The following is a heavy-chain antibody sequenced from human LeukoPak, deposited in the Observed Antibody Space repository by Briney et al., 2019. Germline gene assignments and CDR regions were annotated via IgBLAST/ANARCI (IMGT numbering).Heavy chain of an antibody. CDR3: ARDGGNWGDTDY. J-gene: IGHJ4*02. D-gene: IGHD7-27*01. V-gene: IGHV1-46*01. Sequence: ASVKDSRKASRYTFTSYHIHWVRQAPGRGGEWMGIIEPGYTATTYAQKFQGRLTMTTDTSTSAVYMKLSRLRCEDTAVYYCARDGGNWGDTDYWGQGTLVTVSS. CDR2: IEPGYTAT. CDR1: RYTFTSYH.